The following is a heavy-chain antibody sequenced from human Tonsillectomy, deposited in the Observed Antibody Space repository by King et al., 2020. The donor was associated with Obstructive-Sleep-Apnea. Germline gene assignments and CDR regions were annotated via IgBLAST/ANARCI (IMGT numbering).Heavy chain of an antibody. CDR1: GGSISSGDYY. Sequence: QLQESGPGLVKPSQTLSLTCTVSGGSISSGDYYWSWIRQPPGKGLEWIGYIYYSGSTYYNPSLKSRVTISVDTSKNQFSLKLSSVTAADTAVYYCARDPSVTTSYWYFDLWGRGTLVTVSS. CDR2: IYYSGST. J-gene: IGHJ2*01. D-gene: IGHD4-17*01. V-gene: IGHV4-30-4*01. CDR3: ARDPSVTTSYWYFDL.